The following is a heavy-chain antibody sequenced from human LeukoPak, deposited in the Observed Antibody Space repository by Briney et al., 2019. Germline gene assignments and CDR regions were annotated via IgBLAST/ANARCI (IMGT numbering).Heavy chain of an antibody. V-gene: IGHV3-30*02. CDR2: IRYDGSNK. CDR1: GFTFSSYW. J-gene: IGHJ4*02. CDR3: AKAKTYGDYAGIDY. D-gene: IGHD4-17*01. Sequence: GGSLRLSCAASGFTFSSYWMSWVRQAPGKGLEWVAFIRYDGSNKYYADSVKGRFTISRDNSKNTLYLQMNSLRAEDTAVYYCAKAKTYGDYAGIDYWGQGTLVTVSS.